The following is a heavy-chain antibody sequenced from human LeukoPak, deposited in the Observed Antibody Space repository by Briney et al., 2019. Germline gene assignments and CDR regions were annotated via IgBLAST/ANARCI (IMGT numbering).Heavy chain of an antibody. Sequence: PGGSLRLSCAASGFTFRNYGMHWVRQAPGKGLEWVANIKQDGSEKYYVDSVKGRFTISRDNAKNSLYLQMNSLRAEDTAVYYCARVGGIRTYYDILTGYYAGNYYYGMDVWGQGTTVTVSS. CDR1: GFTFRNYG. J-gene: IGHJ6*02. CDR3: ARVGGIRTYYDILTGYYAGNYYYGMDV. D-gene: IGHD3-9*01. V-gene: IGHV3-7*01. CDR2: IKQDGSEK.